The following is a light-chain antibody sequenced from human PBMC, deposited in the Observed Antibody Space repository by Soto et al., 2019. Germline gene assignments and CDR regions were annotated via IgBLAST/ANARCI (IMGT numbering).Light chain of an antibody. J-gene: IGKJ1*01. V-gene: IGKV1D-8*01. Sequence: VIWMTQSPSLLSASTGNRVTISCRISQGISSYLAWYQQKPGKAPELLIYAASTLQSGVPSRFSESGSGTDFTLTISCLQPEDFANYYCQQYYSFLTWTFGQGTKVDIK. CDR3: QQYYSFLTWT. CDR2: AAS. CDR1: QGISSY.